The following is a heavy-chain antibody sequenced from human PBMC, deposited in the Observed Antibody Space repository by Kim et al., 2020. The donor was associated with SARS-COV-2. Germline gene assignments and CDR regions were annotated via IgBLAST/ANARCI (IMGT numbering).Heavy chain of an antibody. V-gene: IGHV3-21*01. CDR3: ARSPGRIVGATHFDY. D-gene: IGHD1-26*01. Sequence: ADSVKGRCTTSRDNARDSLYLDMNSLSAEDTAVYYCARSPGRIVGATHFDYWGQGTLVTGAS. J-gene: IGHJ4*02.